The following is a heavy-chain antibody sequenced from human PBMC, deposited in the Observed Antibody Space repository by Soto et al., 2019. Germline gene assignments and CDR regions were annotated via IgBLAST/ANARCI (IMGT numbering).Heavy chain of an antibody. J-gene: IGHJ4*02. D-gene: IGHD6-19*01. Sequence: EVQLLESGGGLVQPGGSLRLSCVVSGFTFSNYAMSWVRKTPGKGLEWVSGITSDGSTTWYADFVEGRFTISRDNSKNTVYLQLNSPRGEDAAVYCCAKGGSSGWPGGEDFWGQGTMVTVSS. CDR1: GFTFSNYA. CDR3: AKGGSSGWPGGEDF. V-gene: IGHV3-23*01. CDR2: ITSDGSTT.